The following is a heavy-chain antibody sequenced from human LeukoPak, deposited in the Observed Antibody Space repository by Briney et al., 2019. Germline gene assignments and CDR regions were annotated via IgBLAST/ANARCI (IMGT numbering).Heavy chain of an antibody. Sequence: PGGSLRLSCAASGFTFSSYAMHWVRQAPGKGLEWVAVISYDGNNKYYADSVKGRFTISRDNSKNTLYLQMNSLRAEDTAVYYCARQLGYCSSTSCQSLDYGMDVWGQGTTVTVSS. CDR2: ISYDGNNK. V-gene: IGHV3-30-3*01. CDR1: GFTFSSYA. D-gene: IGHD2-2*01. CDR3: ARQLGYCSSTSCQSLDYGMDV. J-gene: IGHJ6*02.